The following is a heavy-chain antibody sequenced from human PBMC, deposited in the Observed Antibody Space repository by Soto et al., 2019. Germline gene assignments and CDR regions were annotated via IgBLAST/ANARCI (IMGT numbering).Heavy chain of an antibody. D-gene: IGHD4-17*01. Sequence: GGSLRLSCAASGFTFSSYGMHWVRQAPGKGLEWVAVIWYDGSNKYYADSVKGRFTISRDNSKNTLYLQMNSLRAEDTAVYYCARDIADYGGSGPYYLDYWGQGSLVTVSS. CDR2: IWYDGSNK. V-gene: IGHV3-33*01. CDR3: ARDIADYGGSGPYYLDY. CDR1: GFTFSSYG. J-gene: IGHJ4*02.